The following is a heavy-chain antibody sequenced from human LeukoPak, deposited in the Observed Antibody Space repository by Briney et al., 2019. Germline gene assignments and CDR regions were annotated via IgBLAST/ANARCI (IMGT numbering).Heavy chain of an antibody. D-gene: IGHD1-14*01. Sequence: SGGSLRLSCAASGLTFSSYDMHWVRQATGKGLEWVSAIGTAGDTYYPGSVKGRFTISRENAKNSLYLQMNSLRAGDTAVYYCARAPEGRTQFDYWGQGTLVTVSS. CDR2: IGTAGDT. J-gene: IGHJ4*02. CDR1: GLTFSSYD. CDR3: ARAPEGRTQFDY. V-gene: IGHV3-13*01.